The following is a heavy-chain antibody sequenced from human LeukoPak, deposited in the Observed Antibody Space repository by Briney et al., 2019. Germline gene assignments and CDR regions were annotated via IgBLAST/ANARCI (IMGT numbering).Heavy chain of an antibody. V-gene: IGHV4-4*07. CDR3: ARGFYDSSAYFDY. CDR2: IRTSGDT. J-gene: IGHJ4*02. D-gene: IGHD3-22*01. Sequence: SETLSLTCTVSGGSISSYYWNWIRQPAGKGLEWIGRIRTSGDTSYNPSLKSRVTVSVDTSRNQFSLKLSAVTAADTAVYYCARGFYDSSAYFDYWGQGTLVTVSS. CDR1: GGSISSYY.